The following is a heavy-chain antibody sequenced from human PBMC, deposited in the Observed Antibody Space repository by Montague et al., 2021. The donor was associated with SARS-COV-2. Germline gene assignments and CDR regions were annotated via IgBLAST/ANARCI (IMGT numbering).Heavy chain of an antibody. CDR2: ISNGGRT. V-gene: IGHV4-39*01. J-gene: IGHJ4*03. Sequence: SETLSLTCSVSGGSFDSDNFFWGWIRQPPGKRLEWIGVISNGGRTFDNPSLKSRVTISVDTSSNQLSLNVKSVTAANTAVYYCARHRRYDFVTYYPDFWGQGILVTVSS. CDR1: GGSFDSDNFF. CDR3: ARHRRYDFVTYYPDF. D-gene: IGHD3/OR15-3a*01.